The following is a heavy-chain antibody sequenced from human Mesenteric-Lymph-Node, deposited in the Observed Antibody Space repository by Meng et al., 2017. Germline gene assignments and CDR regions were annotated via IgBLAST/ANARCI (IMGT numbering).Heavy chain of an antibody. Sequence: SETLSLTCTVSGGSISSSGYYWGWIRQPPGKGREWIGSIYYSGSTYYNPTLKSRVTIEVDTSKNQFSLKMSSVTAADTAVYYCARASEGRIAAAGTSDDAFDIWGQGTMVTVSS. V-gene: IGHV4-39*07. CDR1: GGSISSSGYY. CDR3: ARASEGRIAAAGTSDDAFDI. CDR2: IYYSGST. J-gene: IGHJ3*02. D-gene: IGHD6-13*01.